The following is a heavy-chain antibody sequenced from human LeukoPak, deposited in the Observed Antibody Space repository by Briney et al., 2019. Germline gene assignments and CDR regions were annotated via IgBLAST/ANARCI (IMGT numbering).Heavy chain of an antibody. D-gene: IGHD1-14*01. CDR1: GYSISSGYY. Sequence: SETLSLTCNVSGYSISSGYYWAWIRQSPGKGLEWIGSIYHSGSTYYNPSLKSRVTISVDTSKNQFSLKLSSVTAADTAVYYCARDTPPVYWGQGTLVTVSS. CDR3: ARDTPPVY. J-gene: IGHJ4*02. V-gene: IGHV4-38-2*02. CDR2: IYHSGST.